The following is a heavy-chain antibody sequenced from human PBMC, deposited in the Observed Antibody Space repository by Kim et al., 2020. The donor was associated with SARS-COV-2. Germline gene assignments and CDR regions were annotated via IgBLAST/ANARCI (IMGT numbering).Heavy chain of an antibody. CDR2: ISAYNGNT. J-gene: IGHJ3*02. CDR1: GYTFTSYG. CDR3: ARVQTEPAATSSDDAFDI. Sequence: ASVKVSCKASGYTFTSYGISWVRQAPGQGLEWMGWISAYNGNTNYAQKLQGRVTMTTDTSTSTAYMELRSLRSDDTAVYYCARVQTEPAATSSDDAFDIWGQGTMVTVSS. D-gene: IGHD2-2*01. V-gene: IGHV1-18*01.